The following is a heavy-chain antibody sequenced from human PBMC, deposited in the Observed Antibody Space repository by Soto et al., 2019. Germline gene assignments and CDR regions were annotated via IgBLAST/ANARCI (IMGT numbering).Heavy chain of an antibody. CDR3: AKDFGSVVVVAATTFDY. J-gene: IGHJ4*02. D-gene: IGHD2-15*01. CDR2: ISYDGSNK. V-gene: IGHV3-30*18. CDR1: GFTFSSYG. Sequence: GGSLRLSCAASGFTFSSYGMHWVRQAPGKGLEWVAVISYDGSNKYYADSVKGRFTISRDNSKNTLYLQMNSLRAEDTAVYYCAKDFGSVVVVAATTFDYWGQGTLVTVSS.